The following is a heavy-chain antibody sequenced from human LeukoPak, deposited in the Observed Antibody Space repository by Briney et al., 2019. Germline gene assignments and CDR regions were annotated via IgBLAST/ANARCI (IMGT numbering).Heavy chain of an antibody. D-gene: IGHD3-22*01. CDR2: IIPIFGTA. Sequence: SVKVSCRASGGTFSSYAISWVRQAPGQGLEWMGGIIPIFGTANYAQKFQGRVTITADESTSTAYMELSSLRSEDTAVYYCARDYYDSSGYYYTFDYWGQGTLVTVSS. CDR1: GGTFSSYA. CDR3: ARDYYDSSGYYYTFDY. J-gene: IGHJ4*02. V-gene: IGHV1-69*13.